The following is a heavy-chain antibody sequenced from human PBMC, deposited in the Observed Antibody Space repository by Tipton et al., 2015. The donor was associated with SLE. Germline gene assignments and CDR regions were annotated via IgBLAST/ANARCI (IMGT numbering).Heavy chain of an antibody. CDR3: ARDRAGGAGFDY. V-gene: IGHV4-59*01. Sequence: LRLSCNVSGGSISSYYWSWIRQPPGKGLQWIGYIYYSGSTNYNPSLKSRVTISVDTSKKQFSLKLSSVTAADTAVYYCARDRAGGAGFDYWGPGTLVAVSS. J-gene: IGHJ4*02. CDR1: GGSISSYY. D-gene: IGHD6-13*01. CDR2: IYYSGST.